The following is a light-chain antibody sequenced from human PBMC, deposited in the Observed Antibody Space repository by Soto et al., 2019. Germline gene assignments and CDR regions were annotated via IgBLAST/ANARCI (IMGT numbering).Light chain of an antibody. CDR1: QSVSSY. V-gene: IGKV3-15*01. CDR2: GAS. Sequence: EIVLTQSTDTLSLSHGARATLSCRASQSVSSYLAWYQQKPGQAPRLLIYGASKRAIGLPARFSGSGSGTEFTLTITSLQSEDFAVYYCQQYNKWPQTFGQGTKVDIK. J-gene: IGKJ1*01. CDR3: QQYNKWPQT.